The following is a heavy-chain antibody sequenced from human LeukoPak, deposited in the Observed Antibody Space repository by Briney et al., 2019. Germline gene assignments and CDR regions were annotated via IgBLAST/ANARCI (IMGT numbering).Heavy chain of an antibody. Sequence: SGPTLVKPSETLSLTCTVSGGSISSYYWSWIRQPAGKGLEWIGRIYTSGSTNYNPSLKSRVTMSVDTSKNQFSLKLSSVTAADTVVYYCARDLDYSNSPYYYYYYMDVWGKGTTVTVSS. CDR2: IYTSGST. CDR3: ARDLDYSNSPYYYYYYMDV. J-gene: IGHJ6*03. CDR1: GGSISSYY. V-gene: IGHV4-4*07. D-gene: IGHD4-11*01.